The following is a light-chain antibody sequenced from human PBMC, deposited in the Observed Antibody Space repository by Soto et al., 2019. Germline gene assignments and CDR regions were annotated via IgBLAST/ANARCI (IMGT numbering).Light chain of an antibody. CDR1: QPSNW. J-gene: IGKJ1*01. Sequence: DIQMTQSPSTLSASVGDRVTITCRASQPSNWLAWYQQKPGKAPKLLIYKASSLESGVPSRFSGSGSGTEFTLTISSLQPDDFATYYCQQYNNYSPRTFGQGTKVEIK. V-gene: IGKV1-5*03. CDR2: KAS. CDR3: QQYNNYSPRT.